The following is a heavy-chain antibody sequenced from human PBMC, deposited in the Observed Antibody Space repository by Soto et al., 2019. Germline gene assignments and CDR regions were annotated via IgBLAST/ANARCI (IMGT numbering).Heavy chain of an antibody. V-gene: IGHV4-31*03. Sequence: PSETLSLTCTVSGGSISSGGYYWSWIRQHPGKGLEWIGYIYYSGSTYYNPFLKSRVTISVDTSKNQFSLKLSSVTAADTAVYYCARWGPDCSSTSCQLGYYYYYGMDVWGQGTTVTVSS. CDR1: GGSISSGGYY. D-gene: IGHD2-2*01. J-gene: IGHJ6*02. CDR3: ARWGPDCSSTSCQLGYYYYYGMDV. CDR2: IYYSGST.